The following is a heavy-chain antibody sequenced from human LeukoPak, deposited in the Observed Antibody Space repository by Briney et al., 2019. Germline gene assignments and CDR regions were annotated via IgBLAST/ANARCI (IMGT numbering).Heavy chain of an antibody. CDR2: ISSSGSTI. V-gene: IGHV3-11*01. CDR3: ASYVWGSYRHNDAFDI. Sequence: LSLTCTVSGGSISSSSYYWGWIRQAPGKGLEWVSYISSSGSTIYYADSVKGRFTISRDNAKNSLYLQMNSLRAEDTAVYYCASYVWGSYRHNDAFDIWGQGTMVTVSS. CDR1: GGSISSSSYY. J-gene: IGHJ3*02. D-gene: IGHD3-16*02.